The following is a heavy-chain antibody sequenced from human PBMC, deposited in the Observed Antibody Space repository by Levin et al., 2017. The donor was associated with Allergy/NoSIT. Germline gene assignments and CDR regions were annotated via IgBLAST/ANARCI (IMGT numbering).Heavy chain of an antibody. D-gene: IGHD6-6*01. V-gene: IGHV4-34*01. CDR2: INHSGST. J-gene: IGHJ3*02. CDR1: GGSFSGYY. CDR3: AREKKTSARIAARPGGAFDI. Sequence: PSETLSLTCAVYGGSFSGYYWSWIRQPPGKGLEWIGEINHSGSTNYNPSLKSRVTISVDTSKNQFSLKLSSVTAADTAVYYCAREKKTSARIAARPGGAFDIWGQGTMVTVSS.